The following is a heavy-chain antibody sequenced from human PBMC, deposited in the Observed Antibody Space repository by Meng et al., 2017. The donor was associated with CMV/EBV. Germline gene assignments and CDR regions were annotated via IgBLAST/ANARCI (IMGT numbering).Heavy chain of an antibody. CDR2: IYHSGST. J-gene: IGHJ4*02. D-gene: IGHD2-21*02. Sequence: SETLSLTCTVSGYSISSGYYWGWIRQPPGKGLEWIGSIYHSGSTYYNPSLKSRVTISVDTSKNQFSLKLSSVTAADTAEYYCASDKQDTTATFDYWGQGTLVTVSS. CDR3: ASDKQDTTATFDY. CDR1: GYSISSGYY. V-gene: IGHV4-38-2*02.